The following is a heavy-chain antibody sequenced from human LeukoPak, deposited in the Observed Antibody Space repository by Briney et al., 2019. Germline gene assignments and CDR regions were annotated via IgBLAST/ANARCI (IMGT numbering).Heavy chain of an antibody. J-gene: IGHJ4*02. CDR2: IYSGGST. CDR3: ARDIFGDYADDY. Sequence: GGSLRLSCAASELTLSSNYMSWIRQAPGRGLEWVSFIYSGGSTYYADSVRGRFTISRDNSKNTLYLQMNSLRAEDTAVYYCARDIFGDYADDYWGQGTLVTVSS. CDR1: ELTLSSNY. D-gene: IGHD4-17*01. V-gene: IGHV3-53*01.